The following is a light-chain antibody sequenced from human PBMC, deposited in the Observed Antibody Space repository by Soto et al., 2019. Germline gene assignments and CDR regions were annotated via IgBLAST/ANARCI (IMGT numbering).Light chain of an antibody. J-gene: IGKJ1*01. CDR2: AAS. CDR3: RHYNSYSEA. V-gene: IGKV1D-16*01. CDR1: QDISSW. Sequence: DIQMTQSPSSVSASVGDTVTLTPRASQDISSWVAWYQQKPGKAPKLLISAASGLQSGVPTRFSGSGSGTDFTLIISGLQPEDFATYYCRHYNSYSEAFGQGTKVDIK.